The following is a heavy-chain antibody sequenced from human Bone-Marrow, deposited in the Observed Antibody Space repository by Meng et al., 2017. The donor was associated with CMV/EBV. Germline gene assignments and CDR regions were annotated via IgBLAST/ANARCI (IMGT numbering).Heavy chain of an antibody. Sequence: GESLKISCAASGFTFSNAWTSWVRQAPGKGQEWVGRIKSKTAGGTTDYAAPVKGRFTISRDDSKNTLYLQMNSLKTEDTAVYYCRRGYTDAFDIWGQGTMVTVSS. CDR2: IKSKTAGGTT. V-gene: IGHV3-15*01. J-gene: IGHJ3*02. CDR1: GFTFSNAW. CDR3: RRGYTDAFDI. D-gene: IGHD2-2*02.